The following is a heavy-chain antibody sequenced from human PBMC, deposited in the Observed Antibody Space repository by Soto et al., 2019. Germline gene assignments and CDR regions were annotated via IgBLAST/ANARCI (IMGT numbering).Heavy chain of an antibody. CDR1: GFTFSSYS. J-gene: IGHJ4*02. Sequence: GGSLRLSCAASGFTFSSYSMNWVRQAPGKGLEWVSSISSSSSYIYYADSVKGRFTISRDNAKNSLYLQMNSLRAEDTALYYCARDIDRAASYWGPGTRVAVSS. CDR2: ISSSSSYI. D-gene: IGHD2-15*01. V-gene: IGHV3-21*01. CDR3: ARDIDRAASY.